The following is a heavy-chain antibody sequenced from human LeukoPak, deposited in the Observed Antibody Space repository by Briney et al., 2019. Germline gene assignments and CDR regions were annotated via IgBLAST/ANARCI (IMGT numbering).Heavy chain of an antibody. V-gene: IGHV3-53*01. CDR3: ARDGVDYSFEH. CDR2: IYSGGST. CDR1: GFTVSTSF. D-gene: IGHD4-11*01. Sequence: GGSLRLSCAASGFTVSTSFMSWVRQAPGKGLEWVSVIYSGGSTYYADSVKGRFTISRDNSKNTLYPQMNSLRAEDTAVYYCARDGVDYSFEHWGQGTQVTVSS. J-gene: IGHJ4*02.